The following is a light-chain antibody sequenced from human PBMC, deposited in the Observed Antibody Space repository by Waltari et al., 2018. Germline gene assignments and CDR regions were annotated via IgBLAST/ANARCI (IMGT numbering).Light chain of an antibody. J-gene: IGKJ3*01. Sequence: DIVMTQTPLSLSVTPGQPASISCKSSQSLLHSDGKTYLYWYLQKPGQSPQLLIYEVSSRLSGVPDRFSGSGSGTDFTLKISRVEAEDVGVYYCMQGIHPIFTFGPGTKVDIK. CDR2: EVS. CDR3: MQGIHPIFT. CDR1: QSLLHSDGKTY. V-gene: IGKV2-29*02.